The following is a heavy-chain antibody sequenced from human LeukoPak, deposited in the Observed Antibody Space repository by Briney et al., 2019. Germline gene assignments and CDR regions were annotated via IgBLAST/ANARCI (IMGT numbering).Heavy chain of an antibody. J-gene: IGHJ5*02. D-gene: IGHD4-17*01. V-gene: IGHV3-53*01. CDR3: ARGDYAIDT. CDR1: GFTVSSTY. Sequence: GGSLRLSCAASGFTVSSTYMTWVRQAPGKGLEWVSVLYSGGTSYSADSVQGRFTISRDNSKNTVYLQMNSLRVEDTAVYYCARGDYAIDTWGQGTLVTVSS. CDR2: LYSGGTS.